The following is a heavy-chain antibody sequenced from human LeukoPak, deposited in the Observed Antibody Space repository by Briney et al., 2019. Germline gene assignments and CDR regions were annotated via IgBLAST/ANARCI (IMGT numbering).Heavy chain of an antibody. D-gene: IGHD3-22*01. CDR3: ARAFFYDSIGGEGMDV. V-gene: IGHV3-21*01. Sequence: NPGGSLRLSCVASGFTFSSYSMNWVRQAPGKGLEWVSFISSSSRYIYYADSMKGRLTISRDNAKNSLYLQVSSLRADDTAVYYCARAFFYDSIGGEGMDVWGLGTTVTVSS. J-gene: IGHJ6*02. CDR2: ISSSSRYI. CDR1: GFTFSSYS.